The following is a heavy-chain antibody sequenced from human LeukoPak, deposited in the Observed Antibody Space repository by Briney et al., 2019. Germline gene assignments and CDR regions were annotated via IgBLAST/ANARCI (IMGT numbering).Heavy chain of an antibody. V-gene: IGHV3-23*01. CDR2: IFPSGGEI. CDR3: ARDSSMLRGPLVIYYFDF. CDR1: GFTFSTFA. Sequence: GGSLRLSCAASGFTFSTFAMIWVRQPPGKGLEWVSSIFPSGGEIHYADSVRGRFTISRDNSKNTLYLQMNSLRVEDTAVYYCARDSSMLRGPLVIYYFDFWGQGTLVTVSS. D-gene: IGHD3-10*01. J-gene: IGHJ4*02.